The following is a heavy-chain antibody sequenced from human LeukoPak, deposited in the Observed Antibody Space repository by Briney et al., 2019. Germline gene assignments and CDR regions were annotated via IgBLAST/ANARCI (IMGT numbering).Heavy chain of an antibody. J-gene: IGHJ4*02. D-gene: IGHD6-13*01. Sequence: GGSLRLSCAASVSIPFISYSMSWVGQAPGKGLEWVSAITMSGETTYYADSVKGRFTISRDNTKNTVYLQMSSLRAEDAATYYCAKKQVYFYYWGEGSQVTVS. V-gene: IGHV3-23*01. CDR3: AKKQVYFYY. CDR1: VSIPFISYS. CDR2: ITMSGETT.